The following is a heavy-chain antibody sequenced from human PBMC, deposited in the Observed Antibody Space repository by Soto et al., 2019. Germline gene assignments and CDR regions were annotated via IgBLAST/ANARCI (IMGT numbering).Heavy chain of an antibody. CDR2: ISAYNGST. CDR1: GYTFTSYG. D-gene: IGHD6-19*01. Sequence: ASVKVSCKASGYTFTSYGISWVRQAPGQGLEWMGWISAYNGSTNYAQKLPGRVTMTTDTSTSTAYMELRSLRSDDTAVYYCARDPHTQWLPTENGMDVWGQGTTVTVSS. J-gene: IGHJ6*02. V-gene: IGHV1-18*04. CDR3: ARDPHTQWLPTENGMDV.